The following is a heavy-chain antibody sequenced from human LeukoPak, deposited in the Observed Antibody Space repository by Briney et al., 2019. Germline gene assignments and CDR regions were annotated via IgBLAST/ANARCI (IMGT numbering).Heavy chain of an antibody. CDR3: ARGRNYYGSGSYRLLGY. CDR2: INPSGGST. J-gene: IGHJ4*02. V-gene: IGHV1-46*01. CDR1: GYTFTSYG. D-gene: IGHD3-10*01. Sequence: ASVKVSCKASGYTFTSYGISWVRQAPGQGLEWMGIINPSGGSTSYAQKFQGRVTMTRDTSTSTVYMELSSLRSEDTAVYYCARGRNYYGSGSYRLLGYWGQGTLVTVSS.